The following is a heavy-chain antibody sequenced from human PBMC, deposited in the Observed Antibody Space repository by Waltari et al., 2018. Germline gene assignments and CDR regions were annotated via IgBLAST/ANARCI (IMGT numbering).Heavy chain of an antibody. CDR3: ARDSWGIAAAGTQYYYYGMDV. CDR1: GGSISSYY. Sequence: QVQLQESGPGLVKPSETLSLTCTVSGGSISSYYWSWIRQPPGKGLAWIGYIYYSGSTNYNPSLKSRVTISVDTSKNQFSLKLSSVTAADTAVYYCARDSWGIAAAGTQYYYYGMDVWGQGTTVTVSS. J-gene: IGHJ6*02. D-gene: IGHD6-13*01. V-gene: IGHV4-59*01. CDR2: IYYSGST.